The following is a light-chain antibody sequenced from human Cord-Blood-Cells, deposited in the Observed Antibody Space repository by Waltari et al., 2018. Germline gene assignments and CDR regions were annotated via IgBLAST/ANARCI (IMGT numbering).Light chain of an antibody. J-gene: IGKJ5*01. V-gene: IGKV1-39*01. CDR1: QSISSY. CDR2: AAS. Sequence: DIQMPQSPSSMSASVGDRVTITCRASQSISSYLNWYQKKPGKAPKLLIYAASSLQSGVPSRFSGSGSGTDFTLTISSLQPEDFATYDCQQSYSTPPITFGQGTRLEIK. CDR3: QQSYSTPPIT.